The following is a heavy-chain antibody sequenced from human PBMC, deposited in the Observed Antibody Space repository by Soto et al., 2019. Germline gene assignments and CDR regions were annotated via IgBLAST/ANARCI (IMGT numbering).Heavy chain of an antibody. CDR2: IIPIFGTA. CDR3: AKVRYSSPMGYYYGMDV. V-gene: IGHV1-69*13. J-gene: IGHJ6*02. Sequence: SVKVSCKASRVAFSKFIVTWVRQAPGLGLEWVGGIIPIFGTANYAQKFQGRVTITADESTSTSYMEVNNLRSEDTAVYYCAKVRYSSPMGYYYGMDVWGQGTTVTVSS. CDR1: RVAFSKFI. D-gene: IGHD6-19*01.